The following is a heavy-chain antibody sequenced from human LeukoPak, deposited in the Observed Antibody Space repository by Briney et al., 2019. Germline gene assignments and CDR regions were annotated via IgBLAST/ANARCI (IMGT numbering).Heavy chain of an antibody. V-gene: IGHV3-23*01. CDR1: GFTFSSYA. CDR2: ISGSGGST. CDR3: VKDGNYDFWSGYLGGMDV. Sequence: PGGSLRLSCAASGFTFSSYAMSWVRQAPGKGLEWVSAISGSGGSTYYADSVKGRFTISRDNSKNTLYLQMNSLRAEDTAVYYCVKDGNYDFWSGYLGGMDVWGQGTTVTVSS. J-gene: IGHJ6*02. D-gene: IGHD3-3*01.